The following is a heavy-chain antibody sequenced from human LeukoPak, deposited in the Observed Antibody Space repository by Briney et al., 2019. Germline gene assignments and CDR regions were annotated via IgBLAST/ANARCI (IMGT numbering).Heavy chain of an antibody. V-gene: IGHV3-21*03. D-gene: IGHD3-16*01. J-gene: IGHJ4*02. CDR2: ISSSSYI. CDR3: ATNKGGYFDY. CDR1: GFTFSSYS. Sequence: PGGSLRLSCAASGFTFSSYSMNWVRQAPGKGLEWVSSISSSSYIYYADSVKGRFTTSRDNAKNPLYLQMNSLRAEDTAVYYCATNKGGYFDYWGQGTLVTVSS.